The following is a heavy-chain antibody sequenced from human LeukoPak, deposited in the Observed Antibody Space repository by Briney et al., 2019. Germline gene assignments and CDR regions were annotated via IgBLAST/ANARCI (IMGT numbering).Heavy chain of an antibody. CDR2: IHHSGDT. CDR3: ARADEGSYYYYGMDV. CDR1: GGSISSGGFY. J-gene: IGHJ6*02. Sequence: SQTLSLTCTVSGGSISSGGFYWSWIRQPPGKGLEWIGYIHHSGDTYQNPSLKSRVTVSSDRSKNEFYLKLSSVTAADTAVYYCARADEGSYYYYGMDVWGQGTTVTVSS. V-gene: IGHV4-30-2*01.